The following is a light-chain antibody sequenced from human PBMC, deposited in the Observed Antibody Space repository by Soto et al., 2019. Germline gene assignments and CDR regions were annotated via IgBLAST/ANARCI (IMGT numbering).Light chain of an antibody. J-gene: IGLJ3*02. V-gene: IGLV1-36*01. CDR2: YDS. Sequence: QSVLTQPPSVSGAPRQRVTISCSGSSSNIGNNAINWYQQLPGEAPKLLIFYDSVVPSGVSDRFSGSKSGTSASLTISGLQSEDEADYHCASWDDSLKAWVFGGGTKVTVL. CDR1: SSNIGNNA. CDR3: ASWDDSLKAWV.